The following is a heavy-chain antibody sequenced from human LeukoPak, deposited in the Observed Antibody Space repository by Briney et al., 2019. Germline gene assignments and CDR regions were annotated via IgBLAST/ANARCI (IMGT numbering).Heavy chain of an antibody. D-gene: IGHD5-24*01. CDR1: GGSISSSSYY. J-gene: IGHJ4*02. Sequence: SETLSLTCTVSGGSISSSSYYWGWIRQPPGKGLEWIGSIYYSGSTYYNPSLKSRVTISVDTSKNQFSLKLSSVTAADTAVYYCARDRGGYNLGYFDYWGQGTLVTVSS. V-gene: IGHV4-39*07. CDR3: ARDRGGYNLGYFDY. CDR2: IYYSGST.